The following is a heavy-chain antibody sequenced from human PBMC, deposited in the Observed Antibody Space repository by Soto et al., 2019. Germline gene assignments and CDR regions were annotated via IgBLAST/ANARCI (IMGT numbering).Heavy chain of an antibody. D-gene: IGHD7-27*01. Sequence: GGSLRLSCAASGFTFSSSWMGWVRQAPGKGLEWVANIKHDGSEKYSVDSLKGRFTISRVNTENSLSLQIDSLRAEDAAVYYCARSLGWRDAFDIWGQGTMVTVSS. CDR3: ARSLGWRDAFDI. J-gene: IGHJ3*02. V-gene: IGHV3-7*01. CDR2: IKHDGSEK. CDR1: GFTFSSSW.